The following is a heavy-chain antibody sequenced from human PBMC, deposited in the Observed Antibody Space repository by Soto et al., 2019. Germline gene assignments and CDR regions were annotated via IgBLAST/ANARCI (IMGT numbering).Heavy chain of an antibody. CDR1: GYTFTNHA. J-gene: IGHJ4*02. V-gene: IGHV1-3*01. CDR2: INAGKGDT. Sequence: ASVKVSCKASGYTFTNHAIHWVRQAPGQGLEWMGWINAGKGDTKYPQRFQGRVAITRDTSASTAYMELSSLRSEDTAVYYCARNILGGTTDYWGPGTLVTVSS. CDR3: ARNILGGTTDY. D-gene: IGHD1-7*01.